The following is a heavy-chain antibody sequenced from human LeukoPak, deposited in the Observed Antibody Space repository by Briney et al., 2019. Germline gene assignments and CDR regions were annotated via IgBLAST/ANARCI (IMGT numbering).Heavy chain of an antibody. CDR1: GGSFSGYY. CDR3: AREGDGYVIDY. CDR2: INHSGST. V-gene: IGHV4-34*01. Sequence: PSETLSLTCAVYGGSFSGYYWSWFRQPPGKGLEWIGEINHSGSTNYNPSLKSRVTISVDTSKNQFSLKLSSVTAADTAVYYCAREGDGYVIDYWGQGTLVTVSS. J-gene: IGHJ4*02. D-gene: IGHD5-24*01.